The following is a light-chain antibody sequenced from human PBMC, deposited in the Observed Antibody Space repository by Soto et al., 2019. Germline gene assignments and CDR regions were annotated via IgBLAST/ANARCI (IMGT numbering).Light chain of an antibody. CDR2: RTS. Sequence: EIVLTQSPGTLSLSPGGRATLSCRASQSVSSSYLAWYQQKPGQAPRLLIYRTSNRATGIPDRFSGSGSGTDFTLTISRLEPEDFAVYWCQQYDSSPRTFGQGTKV. V-gene: IGKV3-20*01. CDR3: QQYDSSPRT. CDR1: QSVSSSY. J-gene: IGKJ1*01.